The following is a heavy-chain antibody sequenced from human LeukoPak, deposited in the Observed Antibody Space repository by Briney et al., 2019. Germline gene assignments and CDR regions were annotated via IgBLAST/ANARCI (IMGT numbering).Heavy chain of an antibody. CDR3: ASQDPADYYYMDV. Sequence: GGSLRLSCAASGFTFSSYWMSWVRQAPGKGLEGVANIKQDGSEKYYVDSVKGRFTISRDNAKNSLYLQMNSLRAEDTAVYYCASQDPADYYYMDVWGKGTTVTVSS. J-gene: IGHJ6*03. CDR1: GFTFSSYW. CDR2: IKQDGSEK. V-gene: IGHV3-7*01.